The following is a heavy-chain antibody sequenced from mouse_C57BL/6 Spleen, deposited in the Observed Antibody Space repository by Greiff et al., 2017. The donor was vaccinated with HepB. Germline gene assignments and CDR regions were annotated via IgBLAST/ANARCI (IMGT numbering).Heavy chain of an antibody. CDR3: TRGGFTTVVVDY. CDR2: IDPETGGT. Sequence: VQLVESGAELVRPGASVTLSCKASGYTFTDYEMHWVKQTPVHGLEWIGAIDPETGGTAYNQKFKGKAILTADKSSSTAYMELRSLTSEDSAVYYCTRGGFTTVVVDYWGQGTTLTVSS. D-gene: IGHD1-1*01. J-gene: IGHJ2*01. V-gene: IGHV1-15*01. CDR1: GYTFTDYE.